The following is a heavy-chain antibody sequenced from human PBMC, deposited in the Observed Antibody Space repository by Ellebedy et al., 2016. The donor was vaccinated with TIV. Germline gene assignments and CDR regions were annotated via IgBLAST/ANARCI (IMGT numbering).Heavy chain of an antibody. CDR3: ARDLIPVAPAARWFDP. Sequence: MPSETLSLTCTVSGDSISSRNLYWGWIRQAPGKGLQWIGSIYSSWNTYYNPSLESRVTMSIDTSKNQFSLKLTSVTAADTAVYYCARDLIPVAPAARWFDPWGQGTLVTVSS. CDR2: IYSSWNT. CDR1: GDSISSRNLY. D-gene: IGHD6-19*01. V-gene: IGHV4-39*07. J-gene: IGHJ5*02.